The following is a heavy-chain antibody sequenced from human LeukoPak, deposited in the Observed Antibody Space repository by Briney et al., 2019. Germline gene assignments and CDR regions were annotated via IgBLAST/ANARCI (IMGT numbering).Heavy chain of an antibody. CDR2: IYYSGST. Sequence: SETLSLTCTVSGGSISSSSYYWGWIRQPPGKGLEWIGSIYYSGSTYYNPSLKSRGTISVDTSKNQFSLKLSSVTAADTAVYYCARIVVVPAAMLANPKTYYYYVMDVWGQGTTVTVSS. CDR3: ARIVVVPAAMLANPKTYYYYVMDV. D-gene: IGHD2-2*01. J-gene: IGHJ6*02. CDR1: GGSISSSSYY. V-gene: IGHV4-39*07.